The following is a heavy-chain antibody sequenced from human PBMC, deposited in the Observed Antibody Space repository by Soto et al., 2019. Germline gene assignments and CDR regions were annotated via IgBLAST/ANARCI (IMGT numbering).Heavy chain of an antibody. CDR2: MNPNSGNT. D-gene: IGHD2-2*01. Sequence: ASVKVSCKASGYSFISYDINWVRQATGQGLEWMGWMNPNSGNTSYAQKFQGRVTITTNTSMSTAYMELSSLRSEDTAVYYCARDSGRSDVVPAAISAMDVWGQGTTVTVSS. J-gene: IGHJ6*02. CDR1: GYSFISYD. CDR3: ARDSGRSDVVPAAISAMDV. V-gene: IGHV1-8*01.